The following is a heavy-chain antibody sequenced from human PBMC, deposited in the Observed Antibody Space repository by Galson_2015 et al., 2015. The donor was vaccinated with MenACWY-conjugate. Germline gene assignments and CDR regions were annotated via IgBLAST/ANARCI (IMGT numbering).Heavy chain of an antibody. V-gene: IGHV3-48*03. D-gene: IGHD5-18*01. CDR3: ARVGTWIHQYFYYMDV. J-gene: IGHJ6*03. CDR2: ISKSGSPI. CDR1: GFTFTGYE. Sequence: SLRLSCAASGFTFTGYEFNWVRQAPGKGLAWLSYISKSGSPIYYADSVKGRFTISRDNIKKSLFLEMNSLRAGDTGVYYCARVGTWIHQYFYYMDVWGKGTTVTVSS.